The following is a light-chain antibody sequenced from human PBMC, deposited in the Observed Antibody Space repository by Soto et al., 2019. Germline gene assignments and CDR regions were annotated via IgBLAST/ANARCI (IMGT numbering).Light chain of an antibody. CDR1: QGISND. V-gene: IGKV1-17*01. Sequence: DIRMTQSPSSLSASIGDRVTTTCRASQGISNDLGWYQQKPGLAPKRLISAASTLQSGVPSRFRGSGSGTEFSLTISGLQTEDIATYYCLQHHSYPWTFGQGTKVDI. CDR2: AAS. J-gene: IGKJ1*01. CDR3: LQHHSYPWT.